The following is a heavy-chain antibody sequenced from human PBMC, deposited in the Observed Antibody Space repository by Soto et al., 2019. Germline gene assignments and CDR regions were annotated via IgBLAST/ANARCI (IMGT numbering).Heavy chain of an antibody. CDR2: ISYDGSSK. CDR1: GFTFSNYG. Sequence: GGSMRLSYAASGFTFSNYGRYWVRQAPGKGLEWVAFISYDGSSKFYADPMKGRHTISRDNSKNTLYLQMNSLRAEDTAVYYCAKDRRYSSGWYPTFDYWGQGTLVTVSS. V-gene: IGHV3-30*18. D-gene: IGHD6-19*01. CDR3: AKDRRYSSGWYPTFDY. J-gene: IGHJ4*02.